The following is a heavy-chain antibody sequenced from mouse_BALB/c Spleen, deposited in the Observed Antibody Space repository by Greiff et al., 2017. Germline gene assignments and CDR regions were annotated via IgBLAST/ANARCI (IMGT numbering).Heavy chain of an antibody. V-gene: IGHV1-9*01. CDR2: ILPGSGST. Sequence: QVQLKQSGAELMKPGASVKISCKATGYTFSSYWIEWVKQRPGHGLEWIGEILPGSGSTNYNEKFKGKATFTADTSSNTAYMQLSSLTSEDSAVYYCARGGERYYAMDYWGQGTSVTVSS. J-gene: IGHJ4*01. CDR3: ARGGERYYAMDY. CDR1: GYTFSSYW.